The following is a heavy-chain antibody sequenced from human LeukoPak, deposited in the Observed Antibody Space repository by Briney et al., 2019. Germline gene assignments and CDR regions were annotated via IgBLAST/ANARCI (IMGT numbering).Heavy chain of an antibody. V-gene: IGHV3-23*01. D-gene: IGHD4-17*01. Sequence: RLGGSLRLSCAASGFTFSSYAMSWVRQAPGKGLEWVSAISGSGGSTYYADSVKGRFTISRDNSKSTLYLQMNSLRAEDTAVYYCAILGGYGDYYYYYYMDVWGKGTTVTVSS. J-gene: IGHJ6*03. CDR2: ISGSGGST. CDR3: AILGGYGDYYYYYYMDV. CDR1: GFTFSSYA.